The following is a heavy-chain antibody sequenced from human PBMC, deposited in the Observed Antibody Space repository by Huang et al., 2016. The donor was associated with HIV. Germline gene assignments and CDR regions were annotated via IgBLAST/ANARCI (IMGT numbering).Heavy chain of an antibody. J-gene: IGHJ4*02. Sequence: QVQLVESGGGVVQPGTSLRLSCAASGFTFSNYAMNWVRQAPGKGLEWVAVISNEGSTKYYADSVKGRCTISRDNSKNTVYLQMNSLRAEDTAVYYCARSEPSRYYFDYWGQGTLVTVSS. CDR1: GFTFSNYA. CDR2: ISNEGSTK. CDR3: ARSEPSRYYFDY. V-gene: IGHV3-30-3*01.